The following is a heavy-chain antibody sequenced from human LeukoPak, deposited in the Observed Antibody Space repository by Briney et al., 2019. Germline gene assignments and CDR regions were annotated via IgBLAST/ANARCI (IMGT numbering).Heavy chain of an antibody. D-gene: IGHD5-12*01. V-gene: IGHV4-30-2*01. J-gene: IGHJ3*02. Sequence: SQTLSLTCAVSGGSISSGGYSWSWIRQPPGKGLEWIGYIYHSGSTYYNPSLKSRVTISVDRSKNQFSLKLSSVTAADTAVYYCARDISGYDSGAFDIWGQGTMVTVSS. CDR1: GGSISSGGYS. CDR2: IYHSGST. CDR3: ARDISGYDSGAFDI.